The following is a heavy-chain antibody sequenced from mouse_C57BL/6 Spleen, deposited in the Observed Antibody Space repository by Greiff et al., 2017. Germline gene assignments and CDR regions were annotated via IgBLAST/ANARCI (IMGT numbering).Heavy chain of an antibody. CDR3: ARSEDYDERFAY. D-gene: IGHD2-4*01. J-gene: IGHJ3*01. V-gene: IGHV1-18*01. Sequence: VQLQQSGPELVKPGASVKIPCKASGYTFTDYNMDWVKQSHGKSLEWIGDINPNNGGTIYNQKFKGKATLTVDKSSSTAYMELRSLTSEDTAVYYCARSEDYDERFAYWGQGTLVTVSA. CDR2: INPNNGGT. CDR1: GYTFTDYN.